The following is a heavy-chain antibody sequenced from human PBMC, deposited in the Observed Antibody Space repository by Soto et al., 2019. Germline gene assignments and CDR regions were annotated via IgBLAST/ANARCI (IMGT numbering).Heavy chain of an antibody. D-gene: IGHD2-15*01. CDR3: ARYGYCSGGSCGDDAFDI. Sequence: QLLASGPGLVKPSETLSLTCTVSGGSISSSSYYWGWIRQPPGKGLEWIGSIYYSGSTYYNPSLKSRVTISVDTSKNQFSLKLSSVTAADTAVYYCARYGYCSGGSCGDDAFDIWGQGTMVTVSS. V-gene: IGHV4-39*01. CDR1: GGSISSSSYY. CDR2: IYYSGST. J-gene: IGHJ3*02.